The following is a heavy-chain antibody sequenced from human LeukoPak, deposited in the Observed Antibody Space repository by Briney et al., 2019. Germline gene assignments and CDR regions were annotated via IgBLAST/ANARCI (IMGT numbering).Heavy chain of an antibody. CDR3: AIIGGGGNYNYAFDI. CDR2: ISSSSSYI. J-gene: IGHJ3*02. Sequence: PGGSLRLSCAASGFTFSSYSMNWVRQAPGKGLEWVSSISSSSSYIYYADSVKGRFTISRDNAKNSLYLQMNSLRAEDMALYYCAIIGGGGNYNYAFDIWGQGTMVTVSS. D-gene: IGHD1-7*01. CDR1: GFTFSSYS. V-gene: IGHV3-21*01.